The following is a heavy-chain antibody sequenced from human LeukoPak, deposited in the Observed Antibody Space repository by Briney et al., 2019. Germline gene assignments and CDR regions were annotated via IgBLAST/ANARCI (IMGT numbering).Heavy chain of an antibody. J-gene: IGHJ4*02. CDR3: AREYYYDSSGYYFPVGFDY. CDR2: ISYDGSNK. V-gene: IGHV3-30*03. CDR1: GFTFSSYG. Sequence: PGRSLRLSCAASGFTFSSYGMHWVRQAPGKGLEWVAVISYDGSNKYYADSVKGRFTISRDNSKNTLYLQMNSLRAEDTAVYYCAREYYYDSSGYYFPVGFDYWGQGTLVTVSS. D-gene: IGHD3-22*01.